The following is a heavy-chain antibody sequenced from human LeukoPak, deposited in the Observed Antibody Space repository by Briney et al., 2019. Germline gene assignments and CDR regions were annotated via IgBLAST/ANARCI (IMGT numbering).Heavy chain of an antibody. Sequence: SETLSLTCAVYGGSFSGYYWSWIRQPPGKGLEWIGEINHSGSTNYNPSLKSRVTISVDTSKNQFSLKLSSVTAADTAVYYCARDGRDGYNLSWFDPWGQGTLVTVSS. CDR3: ARDGRDGYNLSWFDP. CDR1: GGSFSGYY. V-gene: IGHV4-34*01. J-gene: IGHJ5*02. D-gene: IGHD5-24*01. CDR2: INHSGST.